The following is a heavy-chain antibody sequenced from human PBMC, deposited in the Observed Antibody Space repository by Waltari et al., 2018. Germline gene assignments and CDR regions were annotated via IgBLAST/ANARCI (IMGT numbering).Heavy chain of an antibody. J-gene: IGHJ4*02. D-gene: IGHD6-13*01. CDR3: AKVAQQQLANPFFDY. V-gene: IGHV3-23*01. CDR1: GFTFSRSA. Sequence: EVQLLESGGGLVQPGGSLRLSCAASGFTFSRSAMSWVTQAPGKGLEWVSAISGSGGSTYYADSVKGRFTISRDNSKNTLYLQMNSLRAEDTAVYYCAKVAQQQLANPFFDYWGQGTLVTVSS. CDR2: ISGSGGST.